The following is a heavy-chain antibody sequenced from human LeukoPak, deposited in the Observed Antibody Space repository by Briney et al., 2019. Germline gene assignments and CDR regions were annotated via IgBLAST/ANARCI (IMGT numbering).Heavy chain of an antibody. CDR2: IWFDGSKE. D-gene: IGHD3-3*01. Sequence: GGSLRLSCEASGFTFCSYGMHWVRQAPGKGLEWVAYIWFDGSKEYYVDSVKGRFVISRDNSKNTLYLQMNSLRADDTAVYYCAKAFDSWSRPGIDYWGQGSLVTVSS. V-gene: IGHV3-30*02. CDR1: GFTFCSYG. CDR3: AKAFDSWSRPGIDY. J-gene: IGHJ4*02.